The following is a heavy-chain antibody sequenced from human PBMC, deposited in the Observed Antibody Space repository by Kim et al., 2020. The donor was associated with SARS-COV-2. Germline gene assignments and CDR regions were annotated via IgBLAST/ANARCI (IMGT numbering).Heavy chain of an antibody. J-gene: IGHJ6*02. CDR1: GFTFSSYG. V-gene: IGHV3-30*18. CDR2: ISYDGSNK. D-gene: IGHD3-10*01. CDR3: AKDGGWVRGWFGELLYPRGDYYGMDV. Sequence: GGSLRLSCAASGFTFSSYGMHWVRQAPGKGLEWVAVISYDGSNKYYADSVKGRFTISRDNSKNTLYLQMNSLRAEDTAVYYCAKDGGWVRGWFGELLYPRGDYYGMDVWGQGTTVTVSS.